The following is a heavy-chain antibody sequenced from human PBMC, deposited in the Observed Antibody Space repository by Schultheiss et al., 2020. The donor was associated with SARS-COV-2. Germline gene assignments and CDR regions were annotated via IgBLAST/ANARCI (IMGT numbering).Heavy chain of an antibody. CDR2: ISGSGGST. CDR3: TKRNWLDF. CDR1: GFTFNSYG. V-gene: IGHV3-23*01. Sequence: LSFLVSGFTFNSYGMHWVRQAPGKGLEWVSAISGSGGSTYYADSVKGRFTISRDNSKNTLYLQMNSLRAEDTAVYYCTKRNWLDFWGQGTLVTVSS. J-gene: IGHJ4*02. D-gene: IGHD1-1*01.